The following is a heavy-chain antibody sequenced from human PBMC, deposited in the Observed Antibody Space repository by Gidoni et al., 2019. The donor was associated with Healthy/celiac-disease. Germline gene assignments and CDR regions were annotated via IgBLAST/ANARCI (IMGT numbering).Heavy chain of an antibody. CDR2: ISSSGSTI. J-gene: IGHJ4*02. Sequence: QVKLVESGGGLVKPGGSLRLSCAASGFTLSDYYISCIRQAPGTGLEWVSYISSSGSTIYYADSVKGRCTISRDNAKNSLYLQMNSLRAEDTAVYYCASLYGSGSYDPYDYWGQGTLVTVSS. CDR3: ASLYGSGSYDPYDY. CDR1: GFTLSDYY. V-gene: IGHV3-11*01. D-gene: IGHD3-10*01.